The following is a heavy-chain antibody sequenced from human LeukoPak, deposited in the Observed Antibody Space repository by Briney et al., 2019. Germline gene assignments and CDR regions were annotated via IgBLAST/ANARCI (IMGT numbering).Heavy chain of an antibody. V-gene: IGHV3-11*01. CDR3: ARAKAVVATITPFDY. D-gene: IGHD5-12*01. Sequence: PGGSLRLSCAASGFTFSDYYMSWIRQAPGKGLEWVSYISSSGSTIYYADSVKGRFTISRDNAKNSLYLQMNSLRAEDTAVYYCARAKAVVATITPFDYWGQGTLVTVSS. CDR1: GFTFSDYY. CDR2: ISSSGSTI. J-gene: IGHJ4*02.